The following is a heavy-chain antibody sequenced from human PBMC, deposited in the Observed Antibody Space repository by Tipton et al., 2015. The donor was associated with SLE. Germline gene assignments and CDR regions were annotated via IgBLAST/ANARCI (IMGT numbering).Heavy chain of an antibody. J-gene: IGHJ4*02. CDR2: INHTGGT. CDR1: GGSFSGYY. Sequence: TLSLTCAVYGGSFSGYYWNWIRQSPGKGLEWIGEINHTGGTNYNPSLKSRVTISVDTSKNQFSLKLSSVTAADTAIFYCARRGLQSLEWLYPLDYWSQGTLVTVSS. D-gene: IGHD3-3*01. V-gene: IGHV4-34*01. CDR3: ARRGLQSLEWLYPLDY.